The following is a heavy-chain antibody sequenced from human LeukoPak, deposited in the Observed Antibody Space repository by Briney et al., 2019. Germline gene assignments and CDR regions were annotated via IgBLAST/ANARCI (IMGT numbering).Heavy chain of an antibody. CDR3: ARDRRDYGDYVSWWNFDY. CDR2: IYHSGST. Sequence: SQTLSLTCAVSGGSISSGGYSWSWIRQPPGKGLEWIGYIYHSGSTYYNPSLKSRVTISVDRSKNQFSLKLSSVTAADTAVYYCARDRRDYGDYVSWWNFDYWGQGTLVTVSS. D-gene: IGHD4-17*01. V-gene: IGHV4-30-2*01. CDR1: GGSISSGGYS. J-gene: IGHJ4*02.